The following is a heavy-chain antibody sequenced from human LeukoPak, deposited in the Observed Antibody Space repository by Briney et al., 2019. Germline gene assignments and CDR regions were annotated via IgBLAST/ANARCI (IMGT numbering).Heavy chain of an antibody. V-gene: IGHV3-7*01. Sequence: TGGSLRHSCAASGFTFSSYWMSWVRQALGKGLEWVANIKQDGSEKYYVDSVKGRFTISRDNAKNSLYLQMNSLRAEDTAVYYCARGLYYGSYGMDVWGQGTTVTVSS. CDR1: GFTFSSYW. J-gene: IGHJ6*02. D-gene: IGHD3-10*01. CDR2: IKQDGSEK. CDR3: ARGLYYGSYGMDV.